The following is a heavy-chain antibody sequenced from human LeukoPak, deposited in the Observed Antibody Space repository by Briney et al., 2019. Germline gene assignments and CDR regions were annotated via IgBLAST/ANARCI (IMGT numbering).Heavy chain of an antibody. J-gene: IGHJ5*02. D-gene: IGHD3-16*01. CDR3: GKEGGA. V-gene: IGHV3-23*01. Sequence: GGSLRLSCAASGFTFSSYAMSWVRQAPGKGLEWVSAISGSGGSTYYADSLGGRFTISRDNSKDMLYLQMNSLKVEDTATYYCGKEGGAWGQGTKVTVSS. CDR1: GFTFSSYA. CDR2: ISGSGGST.